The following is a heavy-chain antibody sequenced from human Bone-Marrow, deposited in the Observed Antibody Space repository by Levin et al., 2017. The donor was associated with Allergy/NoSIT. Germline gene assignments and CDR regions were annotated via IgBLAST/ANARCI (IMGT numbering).Heavy chain of an antibody. CDR1: GFTFSTYW. V-gene: IGHV3-7*04. CDR3: AGAVGWITDS. CDR2: IKKDGSEK. J-gene: IGHJ4*02. D-gene: IGHD3-16*01. Sequence: PGGSLRLSCVASGFTFSTYWMNWVRLAPGKGLEWVANIKKDGSEKNYVDSVKGRFTISRDNAKNTLYLQMNSLTAEDTAVYYCAGAVGWITDSWGQGTLVTVSS.